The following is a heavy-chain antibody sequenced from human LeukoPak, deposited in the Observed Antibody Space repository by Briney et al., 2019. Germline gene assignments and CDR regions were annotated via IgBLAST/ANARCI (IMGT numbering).Heavy chain of an antibody. CDR2: INPSGGST. CDR1: GYTFTSYY. J-gene: IGHJ3*02. CDR3: ARTPYSYGAFDI. Sequence: VSVKVSCKASGYTFTSYYMHWVRQAPGQGLEWMGIINPSGGSTSYAQKFQGRVTMTRDTSTSTVYMELSSLRSEDTAVYYCARTPYSYGAFDIWGQGTMVTVSS. D-gene: IGHD5-18*01. V-gene: IGHV1-46*01.